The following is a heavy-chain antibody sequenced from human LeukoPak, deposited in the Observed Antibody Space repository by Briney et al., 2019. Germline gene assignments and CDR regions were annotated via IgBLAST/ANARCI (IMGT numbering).Heavy chain of an antibody. CDR2: ISGSGGST. Sequence: GGSLRLSCAASGFTFSSYAMSWVRQAPGKGLEWASAISGSGGSTYYADSVKGRFTISRDNSKNTLYLQMNSLRAEDTAVYYCAKDLGVLWFGELFYWGQGTLVTVSS. CDR1: GFTFSSYA. V-gene: IGHV3-23*01. CDR3: AKDLGVLWFGELFY. J-gene: IGHJ4*02. D-gene: IGHD3-10*01.